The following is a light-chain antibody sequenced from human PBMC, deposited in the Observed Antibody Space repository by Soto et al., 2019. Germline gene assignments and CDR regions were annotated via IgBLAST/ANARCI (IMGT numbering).Light chain of an antibody. CDR3: QQYGSTPVT. V-gene: IGKV3-20*01. CDR1: QSLSDTY. Sequence: EIVLTQSPGTLSLSQGERATLSCRASQSLSDTYLAWYQQKPGQAPRLLIYDASRRATGIPDRFSGSGSGTDFTLTISRLEPEEFAVYYCQQYGSTPVTFGGGTRVEIK. J-gene: IGKJ4*01. CDR2: DAS.